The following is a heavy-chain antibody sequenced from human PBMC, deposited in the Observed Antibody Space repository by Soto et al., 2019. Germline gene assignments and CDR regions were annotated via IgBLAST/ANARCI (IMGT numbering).Heavy chain of an antibody. J-gene: IGHJ6*02. CDR2: ISWNSGSI. Sequence: GGSLRLSCAASGFTFDDYAVHWVRQAPGKGLEWVSGISWNSGSIGYADSVKGRFTISRDNAKNSLYLRMNSLRAEDTALYYLAKDVETASDYYYYGMDVWGQGTTVTVSS. D-gene: IGHD5-18*01. CDR3: AKDVETASDYYYYGMDV. CDR1: GFTFDDYA. V-gene: IGHV3-9*01.